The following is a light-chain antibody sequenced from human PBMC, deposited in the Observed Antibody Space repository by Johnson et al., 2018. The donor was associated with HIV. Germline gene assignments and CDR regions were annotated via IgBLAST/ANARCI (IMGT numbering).Light chain of an antibody. CDR2: EDN. Sequence: QSVLTQPPSMSAAPGQKVTISCSGSSSNIGKNYVSWYQHLPGTAPKLLIYEDNKRPSGIPDRFSGSKSDTSATLGISGLQTGDEADDYCGAWNSSRSVGLYGFGTGTKVTVL. CDR3: GAWNSSRSVGLYG. V-gene: IGLV1-51*02. CDR1: SSNIGKNY. J-gene: IGLJ1*01.